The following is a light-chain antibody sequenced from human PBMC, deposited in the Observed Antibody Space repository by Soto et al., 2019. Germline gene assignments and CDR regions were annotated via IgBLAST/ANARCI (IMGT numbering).Light chain of an antibody. J-gene: IGLJ2*01. Sequence: QSVLTQPASLSGSPGQSVTISCSGTTSDFVNYNYVSWYQHHPSKAPQLILFEVSNRPSGVSSRFSGSKSGNTASLIISGLQAEDEAYYYCSSYTVSTDVVFGGGTKLTVL. CDR1: TSDFVNYNY. CDR2: EVS. V-gene: IGLV2-14*01. CDR3: SSYTVSTDVV.